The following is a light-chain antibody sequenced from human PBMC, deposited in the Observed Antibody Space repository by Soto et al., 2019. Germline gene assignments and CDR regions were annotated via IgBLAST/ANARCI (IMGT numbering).Light chain of an antibody. CDR3: QQDNSYWT. J-gene: IGKJ1*01. Sequence: IQMTQSPSSLSASVGDGVTITCRASQGIRKDLGWYQQKPGKAPKLLISAASSLEGGVPSRFSGSGSGTEFTLTISSLQPDDFATYYCQQDNSYWTFGQGTKVDIK. CDR1: QGIRKD. CDR2: AAS. V-gene: IGKV1-17*01.